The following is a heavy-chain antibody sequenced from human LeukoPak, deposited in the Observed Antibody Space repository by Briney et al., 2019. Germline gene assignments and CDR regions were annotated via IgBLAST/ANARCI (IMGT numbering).Heavy chain of an antibody. CDR3: VRDKGLGRTERFDS. Sequence: PGGSLRLSCGVSGFSVTTTYMTWVRQAPGKGLEWVSLIFGESMITYADSVKGRFTISRDNSKNTGYLQMSRLRAEDTAMYFCVRDKGLGRTERFDSWGQGTLVTAST. V-gene: IGHV3-53*01. CDR1: GFSVTTTY. CDR2: IFGESMI. D-gene: IGHD6-19*01. J-gene: IGHJ4*02.